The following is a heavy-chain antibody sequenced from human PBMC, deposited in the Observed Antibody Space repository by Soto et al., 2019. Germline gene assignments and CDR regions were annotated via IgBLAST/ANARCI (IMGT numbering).Heavy chain of an antibody. CDR1: GGSISSGVYY. J-gene: IGHJ3*02. Sequence: SETLSLTCTVYGGSISSGVYYWSWIRQHPGKGLEWIGYIYYSGSTYYNPSLKSRVTISVDTSKNQFSLKLSSVTAADTAVYYCAGVGYYDGRGYNAFNIWGQGTMV. D-gene: IGHD3-22*01. V-gene: IGHV4-31*03. CDR2: IYYSGST. CDR3: AGVGYYDGRGYNAFNI.